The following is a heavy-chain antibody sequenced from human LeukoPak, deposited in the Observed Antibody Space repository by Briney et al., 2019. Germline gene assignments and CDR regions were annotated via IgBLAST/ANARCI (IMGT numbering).Heavy chain of an antibody. D-gene: IGHD3-3*01. V-gene: IGHV4-39*07. CDR1: GGSISSSSYH. J-gene: IGHJ4*02. Sequence: PSETLSLTCTVSGGSISSSSYHWGWIRQPPGKGLEWIGSFYYRGSTYLNPSLTSRVTISVDTSKNQFSLKLTSVTAADTAVYFCARRGGYYRYFDYWGQGTLVTVSS. CDR2: FYYRGST. CDR3: ARRGGYYRYFDY.